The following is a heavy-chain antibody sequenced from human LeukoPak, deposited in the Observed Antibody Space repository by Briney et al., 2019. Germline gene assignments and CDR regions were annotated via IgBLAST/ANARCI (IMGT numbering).Heavy chain of an antibody. D-gene: IGHD6-13*01. CDR3: ATREGVMYISSWRREDWYFDL. J-gene: IGHJ2*01. CDR1: GFTFSTYS. Sequence: PGGSLRLSCAASGFTFSTYSMVWVRQAPGRGLEWISYISTTSNTIYYADSVKGRFTISRDNAKNSLYLQMNSLRAEDTAVYYCATREGVMYISSWRREDWYFDLWGRGTLVTVSS. V-gene: IGHV3-48*04. CDR2: ISTTSNTI.